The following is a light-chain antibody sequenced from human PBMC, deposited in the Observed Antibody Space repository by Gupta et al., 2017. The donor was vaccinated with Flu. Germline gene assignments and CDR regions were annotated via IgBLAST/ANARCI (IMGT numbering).Light chain of an antibody. CDR1: SSDVGGYNY. V-gene: IGLV2-14*01. CDR3: SSYTSSSTLEV. J-gene: IGLJ3*02. Sequence: ALPPPASSSLSPEPSITISCTGTSSDVGGYNYVSWYQQHPGKAPKLMIYEVSNRPSGVSDRFSGSKSGNTASLTISGLQAEEEADYYCSSYTSSSTLEVFGGGTKLTVL. CDR2: EVS.